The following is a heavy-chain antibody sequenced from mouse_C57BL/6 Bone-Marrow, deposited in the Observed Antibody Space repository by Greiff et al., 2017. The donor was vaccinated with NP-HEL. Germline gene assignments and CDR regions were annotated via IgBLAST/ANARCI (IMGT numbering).Heavy chain of an antibody. D-gene: IGHD2-1*01. J-gene: IGHJ2*01. CDR2: FHPYNDDT. V-gene: IGHV1-47*01. CDR3: ARGGNYWYYFDY. Sequence: QVQLKQSGAELVKPGASVKMSCKASGYTFTTYPIEWVKQNHGKSLEWIGNFHPYNDDTEYNEKFKNKATLTVEKASSTVYLELSRLTSDDSFYYGARGGNYWYYFDYWGQGTTLTVSS. CDR1: GYTFTTYP.